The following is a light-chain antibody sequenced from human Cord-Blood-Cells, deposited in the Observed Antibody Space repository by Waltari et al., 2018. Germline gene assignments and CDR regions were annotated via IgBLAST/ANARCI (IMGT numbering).Light chain of an antibody. V-gene: IGLV3-1*01. J-gene: IGLJ2*01. CDR2: QDS. CDR3: QAWDSSTVV. CDR1: KWGDKY. Sequence: SYELTQPPSVSVSPGQTASITCSGDKWGDKYACWYQQKPGQSPVLVIYQDSKRPSGIPERFSGSNSGNTATLTISETQAMDEADYSCQAWDSSTVVFGGGTKLTVL.